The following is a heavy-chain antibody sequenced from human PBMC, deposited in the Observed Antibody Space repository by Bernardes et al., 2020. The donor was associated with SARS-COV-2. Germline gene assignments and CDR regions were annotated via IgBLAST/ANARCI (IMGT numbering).Heavy chain of an antibody. Sequence: GESLKISCQASGYIFTNYWIGWVRQMPGRGLEWMGIIWPRDSDTKYSPSFQGHITISVDKSNATAFLEWSSLKASDTAIYYCAKGGWALPFDYWGQGALVTVSS. CDR3: AKGGWALPFDY. D-gene: IGHD1-26*01. CDR2: IWPRDSDT. V-gene: IGHV5-51*01. CDR1: GYIFTNYW. J-gene: IGHJ4*02.